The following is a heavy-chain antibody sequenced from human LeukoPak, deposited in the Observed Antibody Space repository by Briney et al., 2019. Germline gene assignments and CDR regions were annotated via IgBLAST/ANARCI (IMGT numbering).Heavy chain of an antibody. J-gene: IGHJ4*02. D-gene: IGHD6-13*01. V-gene: IGHV3-30*03. CDR3: ATRIAAALDY. Sequence: VGSLRLSCAASGFTFSSYGMHWVRQAPGKGLEWVAVISYDGSNKYYADSVKGRFTISRDNSKNTLYLQMNSLRAEDTAVYYCATRIAAALDYWGQGTLVTVSS. CDR2: ISYDGSNK. CDR1: GFTFSSYG.